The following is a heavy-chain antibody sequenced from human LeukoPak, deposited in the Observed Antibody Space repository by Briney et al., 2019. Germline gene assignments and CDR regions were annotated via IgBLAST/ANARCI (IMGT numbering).Heavy chain of an antibody. D-gene: IGHD3-10*01. CDR1: GFPHSSYW. CDR3: ARVNLVRGVNLVRGVTRFDY. V-gene: IGHV3-7*01. CDR2: IQQGESEK. J-gene: IGHJ4*02. Sequence: GGPLRLLCAASGFPHSSYWMIWPRHARGEGLEGVANIQQGESEKYYVDSVKGRFTISRDNAKNSLYLQMNSLRAEDTAVYYCARVNLVRGVNLVRGVTRFDYWGQGTLVTVSS.